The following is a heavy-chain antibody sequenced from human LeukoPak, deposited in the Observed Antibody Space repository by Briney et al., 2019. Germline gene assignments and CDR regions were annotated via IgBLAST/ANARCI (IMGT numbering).Heavy chain of an antibody. Sequence: GGSLRLSCAASGFTFSSYSMNWVRQAPGKGLEWVSSISSSSSYIYYADSVKGRLTISRDNAKNSLYLQMNSLRAEDTAVYYCARDLPSRWELLGAFDIWGQGTMVTVSS. CDR2: ISSSSSYI. J-gene: IGHJ3*02. CDR1: GFTFSSYS. D-gene: IGHD1-26*01. V-gene: IGHV3-21*01. CDR3: ARDLPSRWELLGAFDI.